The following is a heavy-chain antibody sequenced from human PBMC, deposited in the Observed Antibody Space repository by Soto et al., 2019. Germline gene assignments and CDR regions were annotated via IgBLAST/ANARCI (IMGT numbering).Heavy chain of an antibody. CDR3: ARGSSIAGLYYGMDV. V-gene: IGHV4-31*03. Sequence: QVQLQESGPGLVKPSQTLSLTCTVSGGSISSGGYYWTWIRQHPGKGPEWIGYNYYSGITYYNPSLKSRVTISRDTSKNQFSLKLSSVTAADTAVYYCARGSSIAGLYYGMDVWGQGTTVTVSS. J-gene: IGHJ6*02. D-gene: IGHD6-6*01. CDR2: NYYSGIT. CDR1: GGSISSGGYY.